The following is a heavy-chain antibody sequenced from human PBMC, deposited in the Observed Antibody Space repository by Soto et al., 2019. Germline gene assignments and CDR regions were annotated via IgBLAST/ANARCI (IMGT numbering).Heavy chain of an antibody. D-gene: IGHD2-2*01. V-gene: IGHV3-21*01. CDR2: ISSSSSYI. J-gene: IGHJ6*02. CDR3: ARAGGYCSSTSCLYYYYGMDV. CDR1: GFTFSSYS. Sequence: EVQLVESGGGLVKPGGSLRLSCAASGFTFSSYSMNWVRQAPGKGLEWVSSISSSSSYIYYADSVKGRFTISRDNAKNSLYLQINSLRAEDTAVYYCARAGGYCSSTSCLYYYYGMDVWGQGTTVTVSS.